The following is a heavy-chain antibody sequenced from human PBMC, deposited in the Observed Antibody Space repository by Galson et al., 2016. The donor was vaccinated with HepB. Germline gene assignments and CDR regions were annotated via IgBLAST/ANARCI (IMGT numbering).Heavy chain of an antibody. V-gene: IGHV4-39*02. CDR2: VYSTGDS. CDR1: GGSISNTFYY. D-gene: IGHD5/OR15-5a*01. Sequence: ETLSLTCTVSGGSISNTFYYWGWIRRPPGKGLEWISSVYSTGDSYYNPSLSSRVTISVDTTINQFSLKVTSVTASDTALYYCAADYTGFYDRGHLDYYYGLDVWGPGTSVTVSS. J-gene: IGHJ6*02. CDR3: AADYTGFYDRGHLDYYYGLDV.